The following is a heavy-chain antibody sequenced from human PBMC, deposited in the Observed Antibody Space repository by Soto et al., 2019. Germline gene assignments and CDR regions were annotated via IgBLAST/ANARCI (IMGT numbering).Heavy chain of an antibody. CDR2: ISSSSSYI. D-gene: IGHD6-6*01. CDR3: ARGRIAARHFDY. J-gene: IGHJ4*02. Sequence: VGSLRLSCAASGFTFSSYSMNWVRQAPGKGLEWVSSISSSSSYIYYADSVKGRFTISRDNAKNSLYLQMNSLRAEDTAVYYCARGRIAARHFDYWGQGTLVTVSS. V-gene: IGHV3-21*01. CDR1: GFTFSSYS.